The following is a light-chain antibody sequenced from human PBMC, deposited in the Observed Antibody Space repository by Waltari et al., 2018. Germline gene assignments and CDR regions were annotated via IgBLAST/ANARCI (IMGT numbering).Light chain of an antibody. CDR1: QSVFFSSTNKNY. CDR3: QQYFDSVLT. J-gene: IGKJ4*01. Sequence: IVMTQSPDSLAVSLGERATINCKSSQSVFFSSTNKNYLAWYQKKPGQPPKLLFYWASTREYGVPARFSGIGYGTDFTLTIASLQAEDVAVYDCQQYFDSVLTFGGGTHVEIK. CDR2: WAS. V-gene: IGKV4-1*01.